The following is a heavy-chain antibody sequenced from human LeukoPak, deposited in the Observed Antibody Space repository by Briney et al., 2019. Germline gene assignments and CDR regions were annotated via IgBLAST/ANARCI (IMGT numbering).Heavy chain of an antibody. D-gene: IGHD1-26*01. Sequence: ASVKVSCKASGYTFTGYYIHWVRQAPGQGLEWMGWINPNSGGTNYAHNFQDRVTMTRDTSISTTYMDLNRLTSDDTAVYYCAREGPRGWEVRNDAFDIRGQGATVTVSS. V-gene: IGHV1-2*02. J-gene: IGHJ3*02. CDR2: INPNSGGT. CDR1: GYTFTGYY. CDR3: AREGPRGWEVRNDAFDI.